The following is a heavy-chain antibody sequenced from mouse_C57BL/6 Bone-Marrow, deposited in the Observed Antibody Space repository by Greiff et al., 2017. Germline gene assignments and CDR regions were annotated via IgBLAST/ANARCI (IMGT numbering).Heavy chain of an antibody. CDR1: GYTFTSYW. CDR2: IYPSDSET. J-gene: IGHJ2*01. D-gene: IGHD2-3*01. CDR3: ASYDGYYCFDY. Sequence: QVQLQQPGAELVRPGSSVKLSCKASGYTFTSYWMDWVKQRPGQGLEWIGNIYPSDSETHYNQKFKDKATLTVDKSSSTAYMQLSRLTSEDSAVYYCASYDGYYCFDYWGQGTTLTVSS. V-gene: IGHV1-61*01.